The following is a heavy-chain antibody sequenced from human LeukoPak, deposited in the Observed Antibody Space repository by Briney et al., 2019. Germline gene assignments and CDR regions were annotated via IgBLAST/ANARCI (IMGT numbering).Heavy chain of an antibody. Sequence: GWINTNTGNPTYAQGFTGRFVFSLDTSVSTAYLQISSLKAKDTAVYYCARGPTVTSQSYWGQGTLVTVSS. J-gene: IGHJ4*02. CDR3: ARGPTVTSQSY. D-gene: IGHD4-17*01. CDR2: INTNTGNP. V-gene: IGHV7-4-1*02.